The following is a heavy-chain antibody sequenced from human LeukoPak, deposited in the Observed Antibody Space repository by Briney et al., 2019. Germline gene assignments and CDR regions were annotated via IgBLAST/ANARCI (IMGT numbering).Heavy chain of an antibody. V-gene: IGHV4-38-2*01. CDR3: ARRGIAARRGTSYYYYYMDV. Sequence: PSETLSLTCAVSGYSISSGYYWGWIRQPPGKGLEWIGSIYHSGSTYYNPSLKSRVTISVDTSKNQFSLKLSSVTAADTAVYYRARRGIAARRGTSYYYYYMDVWGKGTTVTVSS. J-gene: IGHJ6*03. CDR2: IYHSGST. D-gene: IGHD6-6*01. CDR1: GYSISSGYY.